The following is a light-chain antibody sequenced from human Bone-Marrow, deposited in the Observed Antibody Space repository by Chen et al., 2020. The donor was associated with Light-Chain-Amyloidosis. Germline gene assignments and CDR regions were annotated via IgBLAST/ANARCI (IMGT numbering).Light chain of an antibody. Sequence: EIVLTLSPGTLSLSPGEGANLSCRASQTISSNYLTWSQQKFGQAPRLLIYGSSSRATGIPDRFTGSGSVTDFTLTINRLEPEEFAMYYCQQYGTSPHTFGGGTKVEIK. V-gene: IGKV3-20*01. CDR1: QTISSNY. CDR3: QQYGTSPHT. CDR2: GSS. J-gene: IGKJ4*01.